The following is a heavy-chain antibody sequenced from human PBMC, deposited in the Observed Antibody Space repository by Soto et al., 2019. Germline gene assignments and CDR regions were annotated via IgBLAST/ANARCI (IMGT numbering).Heavy chain of an antibody. J-gene: IGHJ6*02. CDR3: ARVGSTQMYGMDV. CDR2: IWYDGSNK. D-gene: IGHD3-16*01. CDR1: GFTFSSYG. V-gene: IGHV3-33*01. Sequence: VGSLRLSCAASGFTFSSYGMHWVRQAPGKGLEWVAVIWYDGSNKYYADSVKGRFTISRDNSKNTLYLQMNSLRAEDTAVYYCARVGSTQMYGMDVWGQGTTVTVSS.